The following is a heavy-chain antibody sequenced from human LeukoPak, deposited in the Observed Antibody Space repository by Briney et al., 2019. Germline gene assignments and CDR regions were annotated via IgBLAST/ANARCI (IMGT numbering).Heavy chain of an antibody. CDR1: GFTFSSYW. J-gene: IGHJ6*03. Sequence: PGGSLRLSCAASGFTFSSYWMHWVRQAPGKGLVWVSRINSDGSSTNYADSVKGRFTISRDNAKNTLYLQVKSLRAEDTAVYYCARDRNYYYMDVWGKGTTVTVSS. CDR3: ARDRNYYYMDV. CDR2: INSDGSST. V-gene: IGHV3-74*01.